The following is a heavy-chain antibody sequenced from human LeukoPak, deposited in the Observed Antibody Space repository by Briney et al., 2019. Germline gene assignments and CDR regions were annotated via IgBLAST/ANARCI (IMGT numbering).Heavy chain of an antibody. CDR3: ASDFTGRDDY. J-gene: IGHJ4*02. D-gene: IGHD2-8*02. CDR2: ISGSGGST. V-gene: IGHV3-23*01. Sequence: GGSLRLSCAASGFTFSSYAVSWVRQAPGKGLEWVSSISGSGGSTYSADSVKGRFTISRDNSKNTLYLQMNSLRAEDTAVYSCASDFTGRDDYWGQGTLVTVSS. CDR1: GFTFSSYA.